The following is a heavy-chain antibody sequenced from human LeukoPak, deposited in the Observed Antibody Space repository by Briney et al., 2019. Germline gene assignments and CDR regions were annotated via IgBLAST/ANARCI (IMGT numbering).Heavy chain of an antibody. D-gene: IGHD5-18*01. CDR2: ISSSGLTI. Sequence: GGSLRLSYSASGFTFSSYEMNWVRQAPGKGLEWVSFISSSGLTIYYADSVKGRFTLSRDNGKNSLYLQMNSLRAEDTAVYYCARVRDTAMAIDYWGQGTLVTVSS. CDR1: GFTFSSYE. J-gene: IGHJ4*02. V-gene: IGHV3-48*03. CDR3: ARVRDTAMAIDY.